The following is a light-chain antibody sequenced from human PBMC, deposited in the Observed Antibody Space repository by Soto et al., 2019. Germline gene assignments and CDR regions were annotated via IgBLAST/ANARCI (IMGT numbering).Light chain of an antibody. V-gene: IGLV6-57*02. CDR1: SGRIASNY. Sequence: NFMLTQPHSVSESPGKTVTISCTGSSGRIASNYVQWYQQRPGSAPTTVIYDDDQRPSGVPDRFSGSIDSSSNSASLTISGLKTEDEADYYGQSYDNSYQGVGGGTKRTVL. J-gene: IGLJ2*01. CDR2: DDD. CDR3: QSYDNSYQG.